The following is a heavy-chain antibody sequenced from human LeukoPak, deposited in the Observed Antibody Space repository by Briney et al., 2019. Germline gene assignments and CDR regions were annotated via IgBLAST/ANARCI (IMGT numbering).Heavy chain of an antibody. V-gene: IGHV3-48*03. CDR3: AREGRGIDHTFDI. Sequence: GGSLRLSCAASGFTFSSYEMNWVRQAPGKGLEWVSYISSSGSTIYYADSVKGRFTISRDNAKNSLYLQMNSLGAEDTAVYYCAREGRGIDHTFDIWGQGTMVTVSS. CDR2: ISSSGSTI. CDR1: GFTFSSYE. J-gene: IGHJ3*02. D-gene: IGHD2-21*01.